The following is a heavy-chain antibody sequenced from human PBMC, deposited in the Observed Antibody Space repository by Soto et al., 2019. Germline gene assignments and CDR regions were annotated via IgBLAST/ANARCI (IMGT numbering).Heavy chain of an antibody. CDR2: IWYDGSNK. V-gene: IGHV3-33*01. CDR3: ARGRRVHHSSHYYYGMDV. CDR1: GFTFSSYG. J-gene: IGHJ6*02. Sequence: GGSLRLSCAASGFTFSSYGMHWVRQAPGKGLEWVAVIWYDGSNKYYADSVKGRFTISRDNSKNTLYLQMNSLRAEDTAVYYCARGRRVHHSSHYYYGMDVWGQGTTVTVSS.